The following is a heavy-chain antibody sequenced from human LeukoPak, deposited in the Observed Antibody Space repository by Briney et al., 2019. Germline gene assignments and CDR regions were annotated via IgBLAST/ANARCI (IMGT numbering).Heavy chain of an antibody. V-gene: IGHV1-46*01. D-gene: IGHD3-22*01. CDR3: ARGQIPPYYDSSGYYPFDY. CDR2: INPSGGST. CDR1: GYTFTSYY. Sequence: ASVKVSCKASGYTFTSYYMHWVRQAPGQGLEWMGIINPSGGSTSYAQKFQGRVTMTRDMSTSTVYMELSSLRSEDTAVYYCARGQIPPYYDSSGYYPFDYWGQGTLVTVSS. J-gene: IGHJ4*02.